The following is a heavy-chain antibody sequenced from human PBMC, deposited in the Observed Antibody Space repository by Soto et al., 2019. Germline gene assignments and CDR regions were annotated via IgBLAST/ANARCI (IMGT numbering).Heavy chain of an antibody. D-gene: IGHD3-9*01. J-gene: IGHJ4*02. CDR3: ARAWDYYDSSNVHWVKNFDL. CDR2: IFANDEK. Sequence: QVTLKESGPVVVKPTETLTLTCTVSGFSLINGRLGVSWIRQSPGKALEWLAHIFANDEKSYRTSLKNRLTISKDTSRSQVVLTMTNTDAVDSATYSCARAWDYYDSSNVHWVKNFDLWGQGTLVTVSS. CDR1: GFSLINGRLG. V-gene: IGHV2-26*01.